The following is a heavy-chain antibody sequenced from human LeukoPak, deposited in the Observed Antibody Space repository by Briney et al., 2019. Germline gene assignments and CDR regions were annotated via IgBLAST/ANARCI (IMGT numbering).Heavy chain of an antibody. Sequence: GGSLRLSCAASGFTFNNYAMSWVRQAPGKGLEWVANIKQDGSKKSYVDSVKGRFTISRDNAKNSLYLQMNSLRAEDTAIYYCTRVGYIDEGIDYWGQGTLVTVSS. CDR2: IKQDGSKK. D-gene: IGHD5-24*01. CDR3: TRVGYIDEGIDY. CDR1: GFTFNNYA. J-gene: IGHJ4*02. V-gene: IGHV3-7*04.